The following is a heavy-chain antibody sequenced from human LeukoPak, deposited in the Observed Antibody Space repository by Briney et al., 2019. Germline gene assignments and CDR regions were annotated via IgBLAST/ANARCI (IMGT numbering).Heavy chain of an antibody. CDR3: AKGPPREDYDFWSGYPETFDY. D-gene: IGHD3-3*01. CDR1: GFTFSSYA. V-gene: IGHV3-23*01. CDR2: ISGSGGST. Sequence: GGSLRLSCAASGFTFSSYAMSWVRQAPGKGLEWVSAISGSGGSTYYADSVKGRFTISRDNSKNTLYLQMNSLRAEDTAVYYCAKGPPREDYDFWSGYPETFDYWGQGTLVTVSS. J-gene: IGHJ4*02.